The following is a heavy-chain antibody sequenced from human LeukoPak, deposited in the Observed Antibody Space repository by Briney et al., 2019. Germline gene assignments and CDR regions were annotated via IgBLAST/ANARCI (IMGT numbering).Heavy chain of an antibody. Sequence: PVKVSCKASAGTFSSYAISWVRQAPGQGLEWMGRIIPIFATAIYAKKFQGRVTITTDESTSTAYMELSSLRSEDTAVYYCARDGYCSGGSCHWGYFDYWGQGTLVTVSS. J-gene: IGHJ4*02. CDR1: AGTFSSYA. CDR3: ARDGYCSGGSCHWGYFDY. CDR2: IIPIFATA. V-gene: IGHV1-69*05. D-gene: IGHD2-15*01.